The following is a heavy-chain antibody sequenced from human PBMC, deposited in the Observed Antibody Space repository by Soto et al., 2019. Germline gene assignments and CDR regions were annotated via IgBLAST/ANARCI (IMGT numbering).Heavy chain of an antibody. CDR3: AKSESGALNDGFDI. CDR2: IYSSGTI. D-gene: IGHD3-10*01. J-gene: IGHJ3*02. V-gene: IGHV3-53*01. CDR1: GISVSSTY. Sequence: PGGSLRLSCAASGISVSSTYMSWVRQAPGKGLEWVSVIYSSGTIYYADSVKGRFTISRDNSKNTLYLQLSSLRAEDTAVYYCAKSESGALNDGFDIWGQGTMVT.